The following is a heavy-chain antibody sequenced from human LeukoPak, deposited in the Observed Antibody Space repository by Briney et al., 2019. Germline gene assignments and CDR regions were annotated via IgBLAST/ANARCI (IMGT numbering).Heavy chain of an antibody. J-gene: IGHJ4*02. V-gene: IGHV3-23*01. CDR2: ITGGGGST. CDR1: GFTFSSFA. D-gene: IGHD3-10*01. CDR3: AKEIRGVN. Sequence: QSGGSLRLSCAASGFTFSSFAMSWVRQAPVKGLEWVSTITGGGGSTYYADSVKGRFTISRDNSKNTLFLQMNSLRAEDTAVYYCAKEIRGVNWGQGTLVTVSS.